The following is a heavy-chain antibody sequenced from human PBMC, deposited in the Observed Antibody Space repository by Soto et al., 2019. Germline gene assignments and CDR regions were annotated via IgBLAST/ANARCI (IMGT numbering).Heavy chain of an antibody. CDR1: GFTFSSYG. CDR2: ISYDGSNK. D-gene: IGHD2-15*01. V-gene: IGHV3-30*18. J-gene: IGHJ4*02. CDR3: AKDLGYCSGGSCRGHDY. Sequence: GSLRLSCAASGFTFSSYGMHWVRQAPGKGLEWVAVISYDGSNKYYADSVKGRFTISRDNSKNTLYLQMNSLRAEDTAVYYCAKDLGYCSGGSCRGHDYWGQGTLVTVSS.